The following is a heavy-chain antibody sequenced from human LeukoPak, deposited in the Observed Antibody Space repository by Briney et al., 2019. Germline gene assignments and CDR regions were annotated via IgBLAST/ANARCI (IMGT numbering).Heavy chain of an antibody. Sequence: SETLSLTCTISGDSTNTYFWSWIRQPPGKGLEWIGEMYLSGTTHSNPSVKSRVTISIDKSKNQFFLNLSSVTAADTAVYYCAGLVGRYSSGLYYYYFDYWGQGTLVTVSS. CDR2: MYLSGTT. CDR1: GDSTNTYF. CDR3: AGLVGRYSSGLYYYYFDY. J-gene: IGHJ4*02. V-gene: IGHV4-59*12. D-gene: IGHD3-22*01.